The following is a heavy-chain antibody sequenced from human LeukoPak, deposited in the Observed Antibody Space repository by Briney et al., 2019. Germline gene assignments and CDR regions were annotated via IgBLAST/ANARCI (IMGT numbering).Heavy chain of an antibody. D-gene: IGHD4-17*01. CDR2: INPSGGST. CDR1: GYTFTSYY. V-gene: IGHV1-46*01. Sequence: ASVKVSCKASGYTFTSYYMHWVRQAPGQGLEWMGIINPSGGSTSYAQKFQGRVTMTRDMSTSTVYMELSSLRSEDTAVYYCARDQGGTTVTSAFDYWGQGTLSPSPQ. J-gene: IGHJ4*02. CDR3: ARDQGGTTVTSAFDY.